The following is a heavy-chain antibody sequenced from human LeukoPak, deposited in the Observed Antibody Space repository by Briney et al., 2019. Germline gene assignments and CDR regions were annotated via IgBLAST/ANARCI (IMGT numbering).Heavy chain of an antibody. CDR3: AGPRDYYDSSGYVE. V-gene: IGHV1-2*02. J-gene: IGHJ4*02. D-gene: IGHD3-22*01. CDR2: INPNSGGT. Sequence: ASVKVSCKASGYTFTGYYMHWVRQAPGQGLEWMGWINPNSGGTNYAQKFQGRVTMTRDTSISTAYMELSRLRSDDTAVYYCAGPRDYYDSSGYVEWGQGTLVTVSS. CDR1: GYTFTGYY.